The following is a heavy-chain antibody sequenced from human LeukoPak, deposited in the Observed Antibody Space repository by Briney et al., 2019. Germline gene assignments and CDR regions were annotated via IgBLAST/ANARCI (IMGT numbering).Heavy chain of an antibody. V-gene: IGHV4-4*09. CDR2: IYSSGIT. D-gene: IGHD1-14*01. J-gene: IGHJ4*02. Sequence: SETLSLTCTVSGDSISRYCWSWIRQPPGKGLEWIGYIYSSGITNYNPSLKSRVTISTDTSKNQLSLQLTSVTAADTAVYYCARRGNQFDYWGQGTLVTVSS. CDR3: ARRGNQFDY. CDR1: GDSISRYC.